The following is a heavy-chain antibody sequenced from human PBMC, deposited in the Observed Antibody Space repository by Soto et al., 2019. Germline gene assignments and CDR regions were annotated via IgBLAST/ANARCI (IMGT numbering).Heavy chain of an antibody. D-gene: IGHD6-19*01. CDR2: ISAYNGNT. Sequence: ASVKVSCKASGYSFNTYGVACVRQAPGQGLEWMGWISAYNGNTNYAQKLQGRVTMTTDTSTSTAYMELRSLRSDDTAVYYCARVAVAGTGSSSWFDPWGQGTLVTVSS. V-gene: IGHV1-18*04. CDR1: GYSFNTYG. J-gene: IGHJ5*02. CDR3: ARVAVAGTGSSSWFDP.